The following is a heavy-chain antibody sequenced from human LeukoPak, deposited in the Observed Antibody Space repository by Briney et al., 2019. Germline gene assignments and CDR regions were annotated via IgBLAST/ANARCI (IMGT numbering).Heavy chain of an antibody. D-gene: IGHD3-22*01. J-gene: IGHJ4*02. V-gene: IGHV3-13*01. CDR3: ARNPSSGAYFDY. CDR2: IGTAGDT. Sequence: GGSLRLSCAASGFTFSSYDMHWVRQATGKGLEWASAIGTAGDTYYPGSVKGRFTISRENAKNSLYLQMNSLRAGDTAVYYCARNPSSGAYFDYWGQGTLVTVSS. CDR1: GFTFSSYD.